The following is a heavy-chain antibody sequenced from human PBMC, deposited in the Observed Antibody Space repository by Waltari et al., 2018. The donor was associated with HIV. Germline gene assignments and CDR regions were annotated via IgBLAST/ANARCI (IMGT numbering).Heavy chain of an antibody. CDR1: GFTFSDYS. CDR2: ISATGTTI. V-gene: IGHV3-48*01. J-gene: IGHJ6*02. Sequence: EVQLVESGGKLVQPGGSLRLSCLASGFTFSDYSMNWVRQGPGEGLECGAYISATGTTIFYATVVKGRFTVARDKVENSLYLEMSSLRAEDTGDYYCARCETVVTPFINKYLGLDVWGPGTTVTVSS. D-gene: IGHD2-15*01. CDR3: ARCETVVTPFINKYLGLDV.